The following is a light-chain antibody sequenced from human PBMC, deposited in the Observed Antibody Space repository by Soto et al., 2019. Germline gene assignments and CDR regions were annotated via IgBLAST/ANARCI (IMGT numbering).Light chain of an antibody. J-gene: IGKJ2*01. V-gene: IGKV3-11*01. CDR3: QQRSSWPPNN. CDR2: DAS. CDR1: HNISIY. Sequence: VVLTQSAATLSLSPGETDSLSCRATHNISIYLAWYQQKRGQPPRLLMFDASNRATGIPARFIGSGSGTDFTLTVSSREPEDFAHYFCQQRSSWPPNNFGEGTKLEMK.